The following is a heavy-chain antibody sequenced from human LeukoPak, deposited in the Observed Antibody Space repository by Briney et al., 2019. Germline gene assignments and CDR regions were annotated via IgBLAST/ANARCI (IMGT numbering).Heavy chain of an antibody. Sequence: RASVKVSCKASGYTFTSYGISWVRQAPGQGLEWMGWVSTYNGNTKYAQNLQGRVTTTTDTSTSTAYMELRSLRSEDTAVYYCARQLGMGYWGQGTLVTVSS. J-gene: IGHJ4*02. CDR3: ARQLGMGY. CDR2: VSTYNGNT. CDR1: GYTFTSYG. D-gene: IGHD7-27*01. V-gene: IGHV1-18*01.